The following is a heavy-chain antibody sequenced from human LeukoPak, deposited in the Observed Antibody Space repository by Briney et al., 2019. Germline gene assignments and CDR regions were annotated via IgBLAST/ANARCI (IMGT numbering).Heavy chain of an antibody. CDR3: AKDSLRVFGQTMVRGARVSYFDY. V-gene: IGHV1-46*01. Sequence: GASVKVSCKASGYTFTSYYMHWVRQAPGQGLEWMGIINPSGGSTSYAQKFQGRVTMTRDTSTSIVYMELSSLRSEDTAVYYCAKDSLRVFGQTMVRGARVSYFDYWGQGTLVTVSS. CDR1: GYTFTSYY. CDR2: INPSGGST. D-gene: IGHD3-10*01. J-gene: IGHJ4*02.